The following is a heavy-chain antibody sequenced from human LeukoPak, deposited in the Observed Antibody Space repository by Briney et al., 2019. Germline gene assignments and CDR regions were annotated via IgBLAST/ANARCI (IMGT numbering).Heavy chain of an antibody. V-gene: IGHV3-23*01. D-gene: IGHD3-22*01. CDR1: GFTFSSYA. CDR3: AKDRHYYDSNGYYS. CDR2: ISGSGGSK. J-gene: IGHJ4*02. Sequence: GGSLRLSCAASGFTFSSYAMSWVRQAPGKGLGWVSAISGSGGSKYYADSVKGRFTISRDNSRNTWFLQMNSLRAEDTAVYYCAKDRHYYDSNGYYSWGQGTLVTVSS.